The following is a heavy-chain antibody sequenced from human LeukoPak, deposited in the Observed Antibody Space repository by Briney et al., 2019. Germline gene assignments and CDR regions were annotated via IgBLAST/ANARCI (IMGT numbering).Heavy chain of an antibody. J-gene: IGHJ5*02. D-gene: IGHD3-3*01. V-gene: IGHV3-21*01. CDR1: GFTFSSYS. CDR2: ISSSSSYI. CDR3: ARDLGVVITPWFDP. Sequence: GGSLRLSCAASGFTFSSYSMNWARQAPGKGLEWVSSISSSSSYIYYANSVKGRFTISRDNAKNSLYLPMNSLRAEDTAVYYCARDLGVVITPWFDPWGQGTLVTVSS.